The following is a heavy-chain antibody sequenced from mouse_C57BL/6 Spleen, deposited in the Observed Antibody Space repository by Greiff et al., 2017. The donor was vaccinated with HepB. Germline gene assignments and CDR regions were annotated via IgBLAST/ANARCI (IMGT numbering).Heavy chain of an antibody. V-gene: IGHV3-5*01. CDR1: GISITTGNYR. J-gene: IGHJ3*01. D-gene: IGHD2-3*01. Sequence: EVQLQQSGPGLVKPSQTVFLTCTVTGISITTGNYRWGWIRQFPGNKLEWIGYIYYSGTITYNPSLTSRTTITRDTPKNQFFLEMNSLTAEDTAAYYCARGYDGYCSFAYWGQGTLVTVSA. CDR2: IYYSGTI. CDR3: ARGYDGYCSFAY.